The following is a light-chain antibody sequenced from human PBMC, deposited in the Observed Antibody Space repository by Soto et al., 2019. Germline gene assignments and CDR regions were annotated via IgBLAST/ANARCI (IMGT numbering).Light chain of an antibody. J-gene: IGKJ1*01. CDR1: QSITNN. Sequence: EIVMTQSPATLSVSPGDRATLSCRASQSITNNLAWYQHRPGRAPRLLIYGASTRASGIPARFSGSGSGTDFTLTISSLEPEDFAVYYCQQRSNWPPWTFGQGTKVEIK. CDR3: QQRSNWPPWT. CDR2: GAS. V-gene: IGKV3-11*01.